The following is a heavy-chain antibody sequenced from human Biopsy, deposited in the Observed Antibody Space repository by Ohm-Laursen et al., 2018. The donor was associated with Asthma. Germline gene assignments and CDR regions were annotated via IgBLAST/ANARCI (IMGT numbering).Heavy chain of an antibody. J-gene: IGHJ4*02. D-gene: IGHD5-24*01. CDR1: SGSISSGGYS. CDR3: ARVKDGYNFDY. V-gene: IGHV4-30-2*01. Sequence: SQTLSLTCSVSSGSISSGGYSWSWIRQPPGKGLEWIGYIYYNGSSYYNPSLKSRVTISVDRSKNQFFLKLSSVTAADKAVYYCARVKDGYNFDYWGQGTLVTVSS. CDR2: IYYNGSS.